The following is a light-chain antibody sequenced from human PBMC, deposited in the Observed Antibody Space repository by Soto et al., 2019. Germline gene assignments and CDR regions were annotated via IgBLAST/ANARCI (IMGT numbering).Light chain of an antibody. J-gene: IGKJ1*01. CDR2: DAS. CDR1: QSVGKY. CDR3: QQRGNRPPWT. Sequence: EIEITQSPATLSLSPGERATLSCRASQSVGKYLVWYQQKPGQAPRLLIYDASNRATGIPARFSGSGSGTDFTLTISSLEPEDLAVYYCQQRGNRPPWTFGQGTKVAIK. V-gene: IGKV3-11*01.